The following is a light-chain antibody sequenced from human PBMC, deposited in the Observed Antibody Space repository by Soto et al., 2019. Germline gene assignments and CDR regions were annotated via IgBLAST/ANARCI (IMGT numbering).Light chain of an antibody. CDR1: QSVSSN. J-gene: IGKJ4*01. CDR2: GVS. CDR3: QQSNNWHPLT. Sequence: RLMTQSPATMSVAPGERAALSCSASQSVSSNLAWYQQKPGQAPRLLIYGVSTRATGVPARFSGSVSETDFSMRISSLQIEDFALYYCQQSNNWHPLTFGGGTKVDIK. V-gene: IGKV3-15*01.